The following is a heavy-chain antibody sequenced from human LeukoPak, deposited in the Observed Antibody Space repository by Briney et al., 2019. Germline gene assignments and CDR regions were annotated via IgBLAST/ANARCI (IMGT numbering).Heavy chain of an antibody. CDR3: ATCSRVGNNWNYPYFDH. Sequence: GESLKISCKGSGYSFTSYWIGWVRQMPGKGLEWMGIIYPGDSDARYTPSFQGQVTMSADKSITTAYLHWSSLKASDSAIYYCATCSRVGNNWNYPYFDHWGQGTLVTVSS. V-gene: IGHV5-51*01. CDR2: IYPGDSDA. CDR1: GYSFTSYW. J-gene: IGHJ4*02. D-gene: IGHD1-7*01.